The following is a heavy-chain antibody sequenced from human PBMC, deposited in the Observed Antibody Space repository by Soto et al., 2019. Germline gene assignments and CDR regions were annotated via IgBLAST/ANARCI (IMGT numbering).Heavy chain of an antibody. CDR1: AGSFCCTY. CDR2: INHSGST. J-gene: IGHJ4*02. Sequence: SETLSLTCAVYAGSFCCTYLRWIGQPPGKGLEWMGEINHSGSTNYNPSLKSRVTISVDTSKNQFSLKLSSVTAADTAVYYCARGRRTTVTIDYWGQGTLVTVSS. CDR3: ARGRRTTVTIDY. V-gene: IGHV4-34*01. D-gene: IGHD4-17*01.